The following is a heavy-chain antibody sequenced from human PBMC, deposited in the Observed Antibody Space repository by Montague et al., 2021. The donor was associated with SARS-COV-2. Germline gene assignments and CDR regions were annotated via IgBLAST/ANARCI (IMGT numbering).Heavy chain of an antibody. V-gene: IGHV4-34*01. CDR2: ISQSGNT. J-gene: IGHJ6*03. CDR1: GGSFSTYS. D-gene: IGHD2-2*02. CDR3: ARLGDGIVPSPILGLGPYYSFYYMDV. Sequence: SETLSLTCAVHGGSFSTYSWNWIRQPPGKGLEWIGEISQSGNTKYNPSLQSRVSISLDTSRNQFSLKVSSVTAADTAIYYCARLGDGIVPSPILGLGPYYSFYYMDVWGKGTTATVSS.